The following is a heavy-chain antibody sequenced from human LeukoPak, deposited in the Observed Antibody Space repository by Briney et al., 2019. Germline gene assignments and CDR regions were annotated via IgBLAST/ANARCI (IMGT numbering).Heavy chain of an antibody. CDR2: ISYDGSNK. J-gene: IGHJ3*02. D-gene: IGHD4/OR15-4a*01. CDR1: GFTFSSYA. V-gene: IGHV3-30-3*02. Sequence: GGSLRLSCAASGFTFSSYAMHWVRQAPGKGLEWVAVISYDGSNKYYADSVKGRFTISRDNSKNTLYLQMNSLRPEDTAVYYCAKVSLSMVNDAFDIWGQGTVVTVSS. CDR3: AKVSLSMVNDAFDI.